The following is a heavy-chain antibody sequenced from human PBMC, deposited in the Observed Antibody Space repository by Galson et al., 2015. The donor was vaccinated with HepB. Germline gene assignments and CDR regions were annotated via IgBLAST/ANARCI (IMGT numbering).Heavy chain of an antibody. D-gene: IGHD4-17*01. CDR2: IYSGGNT. CDR3: ARRGYGDYSPFDY. J-gene: IGHJ4*02. Sequence: SLRLSCAVSGFTVSNNYMSWVRQAPGKGLEWVSIIYSGGNTYHADSVKGRFTTSRDNSNNIVYLQMNRLRAEGTAVYYCARRGYGDYSPFDYWGQGTLVTVSS. V-gene: IGHV3-53*01. CDR1: GFTVSNNY.